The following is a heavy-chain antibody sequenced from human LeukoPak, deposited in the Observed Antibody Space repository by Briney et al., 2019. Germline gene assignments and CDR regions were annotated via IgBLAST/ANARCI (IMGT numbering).Heavy chain of an antibody. CDR3: AREPNIAVAATGDY. D-gene: IGHD6-19*01. J-gene: IGHJ4*02. Sequence: GGSLRLSCAASGFTFSTYAMTWVRQAPGKGLEWVANIKKDGSDKYYVDSVKGRFTISRDNAKNSLYLQMNSLTAEDTAVYYCAREPNIAVAATGDYWGQGVLVTVSS. CDR2: IKKDGSDK. V-gene: IGHV3-7*01. CDR1: GFTFSTYA.